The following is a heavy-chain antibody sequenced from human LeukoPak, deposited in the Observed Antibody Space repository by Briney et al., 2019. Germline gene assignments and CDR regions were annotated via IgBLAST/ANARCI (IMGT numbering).Heavy chain of an antibody. J-gene: IGHJ3*02. CDR2: INSDGSST. D-gene: IGHD3-10*01. CDR3: ARDRRLLLWFGESPYAFDI. CDR1: GFTFSSYW. Sequence: GGSLRLSCAASGFTFSSYWMHWVRQAPGKGLVWVSRINSDGSSTSYADSVKGQFTISRDNAKNTLYLQMNSLRVEDTAVYYCARDRRLLLWFGESPYAFDIWGQGTMVTVSS. V-gene: IGHV3-74*01.